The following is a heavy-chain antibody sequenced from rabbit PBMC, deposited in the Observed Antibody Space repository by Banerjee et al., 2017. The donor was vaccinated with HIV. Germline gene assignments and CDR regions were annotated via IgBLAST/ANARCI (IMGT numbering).Heavy chain of an antibody. J-gene: IGHJ4*01. V-gene: IGHV1S45*01. D-gene: IGHD4-2*01. CDR2: IVAGSSGTT. CDR3: ARLGLIVGGIGNL. CDR1: GFSFSSSYY. Sequence: QEQLVESGGGLVQPEGSLTLTCTVSGFSFSSSYYMSWVRQAPGKGLEWIACIVAGSSGTTYYASWAKGRFTISKTSSTTVTLKMTSLTVADTATYFCARLGLIVGGIGNLWGQGTLVTVS.